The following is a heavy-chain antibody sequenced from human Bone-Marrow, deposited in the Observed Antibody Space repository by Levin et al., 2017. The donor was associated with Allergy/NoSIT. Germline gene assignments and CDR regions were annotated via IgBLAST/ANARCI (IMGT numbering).Heavy chain of an antibody. J-gene: IGHJ5*01. Sequence: GGSLRLSCVASGSSFNHYHMHWVRQPPGKGLEWVGIVSFDGQTQHYVDSVRGRFTVVRDNRNSTVHLQMNDLRADDTAVYFCAKGAYGGALNAWGRGTLVIVSS. V-gene: IGHV3-30*18. CDR3: AKGAYGGALNA. CDR1: GSSFNHYH. CDR2: VSFDGQTQ. D-gene: IGHD3-16*01.